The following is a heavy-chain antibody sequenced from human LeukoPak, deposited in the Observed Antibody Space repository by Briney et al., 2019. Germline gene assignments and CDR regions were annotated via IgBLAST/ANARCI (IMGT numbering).Heavy chain of an antibody. D-gene: IGHD3-10*01. CDR1: GGSISSSSYY. Sequence: PSETLSLTCTVSGGSISSSSYYWGWIRQPPGKGLEWIGSIYYSGGTYYNPSLKSRVTISVDTSKNQFSLKLSSVTAADTAVYYCARNYGSGRSYYYGMDVWGQGTTVTVSS. V-gene: IGHV4-39*01. CDR3: ARNYGSGRSYYYGMDV. J-gene: IGHJ6*02. CDR2: IYYSGGT.